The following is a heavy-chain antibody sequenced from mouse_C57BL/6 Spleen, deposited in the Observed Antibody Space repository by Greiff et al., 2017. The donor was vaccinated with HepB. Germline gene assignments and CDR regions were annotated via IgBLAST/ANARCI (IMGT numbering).Heavy chain of an antibody. V-gene: IGHV5-4*03. CDR1: GFTFSSYA. CDR2: ISDGGSYT. Sequence: EVKVVESGGGLVKPGGSLKLSCAASGFTFSSYAMSWVRQTPEKRLEWVATISDGGSYTYYPDNVKGRFTISRDNAKNNLYLQMSHLKSEDTAMYYCARGGPTVVASDYAMDYWGQGTSVTVSS. D-gene: IGHD1-1*01. J-gene: IGHJ4*01. CDR3: ARGGPTVVASDYAMDY.